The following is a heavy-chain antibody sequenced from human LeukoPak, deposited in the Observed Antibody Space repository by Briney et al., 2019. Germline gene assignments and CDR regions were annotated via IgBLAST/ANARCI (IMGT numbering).Heavy chain of an antibody. Sequence: SETLSLTCTVSGGSISSSTYYWGWIRQPPGKGLEWIGSIYYSGSTYYNPSLKSPVTISVDTSKNQFSLKLSSVTAADTAVYYCARAVHSRTDWFDPWGQGTLVTVSS. CDR3: ARAVHSRTDWFDP. CDR2: IYYSGST. V-gene: IGHV4-39*07. J-gene: IGHJ5*02. D-gene: IGHD6-13*01. CDR1: GGSISSSTYY.